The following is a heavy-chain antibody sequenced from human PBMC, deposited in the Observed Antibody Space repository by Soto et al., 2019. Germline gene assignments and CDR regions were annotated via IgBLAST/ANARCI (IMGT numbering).Heavy chain of an antibody. CDR3: AREDAAALDY. J-gene: IGHJ4*02. CDR2: ISYDGSNK. CDR1: GFTFSSYA. D-gene: IGHD2-2*01. V-gene: IGHV3-30-3*01. Sequence: ESGGGVVQPGRSLRLSCAASGFTFSSYAMHWVRQAPGKGLEWVAVISYDGSNKYYADSVKGRFTISRDNSKNTLYLQMNSLRAEDTAVYYCAREDAAALDYWGQGTLVTVSS.